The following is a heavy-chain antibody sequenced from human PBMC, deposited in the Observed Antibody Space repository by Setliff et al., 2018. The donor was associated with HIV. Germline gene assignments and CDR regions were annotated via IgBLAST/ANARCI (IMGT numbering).Heavy chain of an antibody. CDR2: IIPLFGSA. V-gene: IGHV1-69*13. Sequence: SVKVSCKASGGTLSIYTINWVRQAPGQGLEWMGGIIPLFGSADYAQRFQGRVTITADESTSTAYMELTSLRSEDTAMYYCPVVNKVTDFEYWGQGTLVTVSS. D-gene: IGHD2-21*01. CDR3: PVVNKVTDFEY. CDR1: GGTLSIYT. J-gene: IGHJ4*02.